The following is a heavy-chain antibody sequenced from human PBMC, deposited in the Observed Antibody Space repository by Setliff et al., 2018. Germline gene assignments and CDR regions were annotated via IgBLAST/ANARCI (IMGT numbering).Heavy chain of an antibody. CDR1: GFTFSDHY. J-gene: IGHJ1*01. CDR2: ISSSGSTT. CDR3: AAIVDTDWHKEFQY. D-gene: IGHD3-9*01. V-gene: IGHV3-11*01. Sequence: LSLSCAASGFTFSDHYMTWIRQAPGKGLEWVSYISSSGSTTLYAQKFQGRVTITTDESTSTGYMELSSLRSEDTAVYYCAAIVDTDWHKEFQYWGQGTLVTVSS.